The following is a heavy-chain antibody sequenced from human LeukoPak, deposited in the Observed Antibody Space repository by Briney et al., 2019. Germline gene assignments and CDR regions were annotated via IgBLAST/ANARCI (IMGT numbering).Heavy chain of an antibody. CDR2: ISGGGGST. Sequence: PGESLKISCAASGFTVSSNYMSWVRQAPGKGLEWVSLISGGGGSTYYVDSVKGRFTISRDNSKNSLYLQMNSLRTEDTALYYCAKPLYYDSSGGSDYYYGMDVWGQGTTVTVSS. CDR1: GFTVSSNY. J-gene: IGHJ6*02. V-gene: IGHV3-43*02. CDR3: AKPLYYDSSGGSDYYYGMDV. D-gene: IGHD3-22*01.